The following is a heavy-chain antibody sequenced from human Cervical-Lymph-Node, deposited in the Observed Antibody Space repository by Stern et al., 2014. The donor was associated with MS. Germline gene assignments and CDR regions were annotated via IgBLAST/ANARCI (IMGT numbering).Heavy chain of an antibody. CDR2: GNPTDGRT. J-gene: IGHJ1*01. CDR3: ANPLPYAN. V-gene: IGHV1-46*03. D-gene: IGHD4-17*01. Sequence: QVQLVQSGAEVKKPGASVKVSCKASGDTFASYPIPWLRQAPGQGPVWMGIGNPTDGRTTYAQTFQGRVTMTRDTSTRTGYMELSSLRAEDTAMYFCANPLPYANWGQGTRVTVSS. CDR1: GDTFASYP.